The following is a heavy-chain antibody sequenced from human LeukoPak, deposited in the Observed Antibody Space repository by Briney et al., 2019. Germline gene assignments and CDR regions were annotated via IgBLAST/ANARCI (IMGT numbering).Heavy chain of an antibody. J-gene: IGHJ4*02. V-gene: IGHV4-59*08. CDR3: ARQGGPLYYFDY. CDR2: IYYSGST. Sequence: SETLSLTCTVSGGSISNYYWSWIRQPPGKGLEWIGYIYYSGSTNYNPSLKSRVTISVDTSKNQFSLKLSSVTAADTAVYYCARQGGPLYYFDYWGQGTLVTVSS. D-gene: IGHD6-25*01. CDR1: GGSISNYY.